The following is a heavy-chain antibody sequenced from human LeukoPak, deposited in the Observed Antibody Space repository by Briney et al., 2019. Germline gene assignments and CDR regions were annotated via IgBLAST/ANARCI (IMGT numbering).Heavy chain of an antibody. J-gene: IGHJ5*02. CDR1: GGSVSVY. CDR2: IYSSGST. V-gene: IGHV4-59*08. Sequence: SETLSLTCSVSGGSVSVYWSWVRQSPGQGLEYIAYIYSSGSTNYNPSLKSRVTISLDTSKNQVSLKLSSVTAADTAAYYCARVGGPENWFDPWGQGTLVTVSS. CDR3: ARVGGPENWFDP. D-gene: IGHD1-26*01.